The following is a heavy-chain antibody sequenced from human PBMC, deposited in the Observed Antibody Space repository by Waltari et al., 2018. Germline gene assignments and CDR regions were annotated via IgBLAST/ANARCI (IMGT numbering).Heavy chain of an antibody. V-gene: IGHV3-74*01. CDR3: ARDLYDTGSGDYPGRDF. CDR1: GFTFSNFW. J-gene: IGHJ4*02. Sequence: EVQLVESGGVLVHPGGSLRLSCAASGFTFSNFWMHWVRQAPGKGLVWGSGIDSGGSDTSYAGSVKGRFTISRDNTKNTLYLQMNSLRGEDTGVYYCARDLYDTGSGDYPGRDFWGQGTLVTVAS. CDR2: IDSGGSDT. D-gene: IGHD1-26*01.